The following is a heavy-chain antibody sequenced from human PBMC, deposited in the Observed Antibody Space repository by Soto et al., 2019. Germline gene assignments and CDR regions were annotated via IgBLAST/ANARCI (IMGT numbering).Heavy chain of an antibody. CDR1: GYTFTSYY. Sequence: ASVKVSCKASGYTFTSYYMHWVRQAPGQGLVCVRITKPSGGSTSYARKFQGGVPMTRDTSTSTVYRELSSLRSEDTAVYYCARVTSPHYSYYGMDVWGQGTTFTVSS. CDR2: TKPSGGST. CDR3: ARVTSPHYSYYGMDV. J-gene: IGHJ6*02. V-gene: IGHV1-46*01.